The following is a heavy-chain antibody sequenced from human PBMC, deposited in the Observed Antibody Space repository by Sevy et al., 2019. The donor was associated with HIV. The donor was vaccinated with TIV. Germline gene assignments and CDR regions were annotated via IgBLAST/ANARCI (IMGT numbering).Heavy chain of an antibody. J-gene: IGHJ6*02. V-gene: IGHV3-30*04. D-gene: IGHD2-21*02. Sequence: GESLKISCAASGFTFSIYVIHWVRQAPGKGLEWVAVISSDGTKEYYADSVKGRFTISRDNSKNTMYLQMNSLRVEDTAVYCCARDLPSAVTDPFYYYGLAVWGQGTTVTVSS. CDR1: GFTFSIYV. CDR3: ARDLPSAVTDPFYYYGLAV. CDR2: ISSDGTKE.